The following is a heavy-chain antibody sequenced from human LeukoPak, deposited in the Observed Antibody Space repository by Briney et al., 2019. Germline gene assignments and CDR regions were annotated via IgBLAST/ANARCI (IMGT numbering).Heavy chain of an antibody. J-gene: IGHJ4*02. Sequence: PSETLSLTCAVYGGSFSGYYWSWIRQPPGKGLEWIGEINHSGSTNYNPSLKSRVTISVDTSKNQFSLKLSSVTAADTAVYYCARGSFSPTYFTMVRGVRNYFDYWGQGTLVTVSS. D-gene: IGHD3-10*01. CDR3: ARGSFSPTYFTMVRGVRNYFDY. CDR2: INHSGST. CDR1: GGSFSGYY. V-gene: IGHV4-34*01.